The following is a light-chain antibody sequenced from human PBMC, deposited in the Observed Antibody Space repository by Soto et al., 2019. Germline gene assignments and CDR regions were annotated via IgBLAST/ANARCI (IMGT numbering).Light chain of an antibody. CDR3: TSYAGGNNV. CDR1: SSDVGGYNY. CDR2: EVN. V-gene: IGLV2-8*01. J-gene: IGLJ1*01. Sequence: QSALTQPPSASGSPGQSVTISCTGTSSDVGGYNYVSWYLQYPGKVPKLMVYEVNKRPSGVPDRFSGSKSGNTASLTVSGLQAEDEADYYCTSYAGGNNVFGTGTKLTVL.